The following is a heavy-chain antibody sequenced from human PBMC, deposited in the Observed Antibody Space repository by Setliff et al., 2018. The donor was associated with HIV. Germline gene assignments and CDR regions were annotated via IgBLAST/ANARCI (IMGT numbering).Heavy chain of an antibody. J-gene: IGHJ1*01. CDR3: ARDPAPSSSASYFQH. CDR2: INPSSGST. Sequence: ASVKVSCKASGYTFTSYYMHWVRQAPGQGLEWMGIINPSSGSTTYAQKFQGRVTMTRDTYTSTVYMELSSLTSESTAVYYCARDPAPSSSASYFQHLGQGTPVAVSS. V-gene: IGHV1-46*01. D-gene: IGHD6-6*01. CDR1: GYTFTSYY.